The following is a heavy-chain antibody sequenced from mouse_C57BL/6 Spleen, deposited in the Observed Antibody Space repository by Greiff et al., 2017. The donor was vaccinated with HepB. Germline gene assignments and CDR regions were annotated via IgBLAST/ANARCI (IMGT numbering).Heavy chain of an antibody. Sequence: QVQLKQPGAELVKPGASVKLSCKASGYTFTSYWMHWVKQRPGQGLEWIGMIHPNSGSTNYNEKFKSKATLTVDKSSSAAYMQLSSLTSEDSAVYYCARDSSDYYAMDYWGQGTSVTVSS. CDR1: GYTFTSYW. CDR2: IHPNSGST. D-gene: IGHD3-2*02. J-gene: IGHJ4*01. V-gene: IGHV1-64*01. CDR3: ARDSSDYYAMDY.